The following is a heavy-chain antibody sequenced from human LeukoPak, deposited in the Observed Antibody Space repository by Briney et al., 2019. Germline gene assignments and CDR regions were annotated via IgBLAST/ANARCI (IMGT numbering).Heavy chain of an antibody. CDR2: INHSGSA. D-gene: IGHD3-3*01. J-gene: IGHJ6*02. CDR3: ARGAAVDYYFWSDTSASYYYGMDV. Sequence: SETLSLACAVYGGSFRGYYWSWIRQPPGKGLEWIGEINHSGSANYNPSLKSRVTISVDTSKSQFALKLSSVTAADTAVYYCARGAAVDYYFWSDTSASYYYGMDVWGQGTTVTVSS. CDR1: GGSFRGYY. V-gene: IGHV4-34*01.